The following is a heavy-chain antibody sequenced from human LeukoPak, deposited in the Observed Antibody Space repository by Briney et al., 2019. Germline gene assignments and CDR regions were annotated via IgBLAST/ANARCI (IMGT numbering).Heavy chain of an antibody. V-gene: IGHV3-48*04. J-gene: IGHJ4*02. D-gene: IGHD6-19*01. CDR2: ISSIDSTI. CDR3: ARGIAVAGPYYFDY. CDR1: GFTFSSYS. Sequence: GGSLRLSCAASGFTFSSYSMNWVRQAAGKGLEWVSYISSIDSTIYYADSVKGRFTISRDNAKNSLYLQMNSLRADDTAVYYCARGIAVAGPYYFDYWGRGTLVTVSS.